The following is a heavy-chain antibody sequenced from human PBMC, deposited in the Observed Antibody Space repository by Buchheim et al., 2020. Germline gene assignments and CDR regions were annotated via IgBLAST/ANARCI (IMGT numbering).Heavy chain of an antibody. J-gene: IGHJ6*02. CDR3: TTFLQLWPSDYYYYYGMDV. CDR1: GFTFSNAW. CDR2: IKSKTDGGTT. Sequence: EVQLVESGGGLVKPGGSLRLSCAASGFTFSNAWMSWVRQAPGKGLEWVGRIKSKTDGGTTDYAAPVKGRFTISREDSKNTLYLQMNSLKTEDTAVYYCTTFLQLWPSDYYYYYGMDVWGQGTT. D-gene: IGHD5-18*01. V-gene: IGHV3-15*01.